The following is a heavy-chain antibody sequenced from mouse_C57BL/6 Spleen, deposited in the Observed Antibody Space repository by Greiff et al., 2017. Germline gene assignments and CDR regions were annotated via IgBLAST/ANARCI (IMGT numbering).Heavy chain of an antibody. CDR3: ARAQYITTVVAVDY. CDR1: GFNFSKDW. Sequence: EVKVVESGGGLVQPGGSLKLSCAASGFNFSKDWMSWVRQATGQGLEWIGEINPGSSTINYTPSLKGKFIISRDNAKNTLYLQMSKVRSEDTALYYCARAQYITTVVAVDYWGQGTTVTVSS. CDR2: INPGSSTI. V-gene: IGHV4-2*01. D-gene: IGHD1-1*01. J-gene: IGHJ2*01.